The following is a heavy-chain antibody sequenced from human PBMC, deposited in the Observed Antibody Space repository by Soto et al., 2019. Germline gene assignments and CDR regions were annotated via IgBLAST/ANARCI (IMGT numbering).Heavy chain of an antibody. J-gene: IGHJ4*02. CDR1: VFTFSIYA. Sequence: AGRSLLVSWAPDVFTFSIYAMSWVRHAAGKGLDWVSAISDSGGSTYYADSVKGRFTISRDNSKNTLYLEMNSLRAEDTAVYYCAKEVYNMLPFFDYWGQGTMVTVSS. D-gene: IGHD2-8*01. V-gene: IGHV3-23*01. CDR3: AKEVYNMLPFFDY. CDR2: ISDSGGST.